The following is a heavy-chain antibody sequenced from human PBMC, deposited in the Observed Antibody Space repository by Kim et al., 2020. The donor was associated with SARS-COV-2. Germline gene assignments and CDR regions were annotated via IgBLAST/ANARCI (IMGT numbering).Heavy chain of an antibody. Sequence: NKHYADSVKGRFTISRDDSKNTLYLQMSSLRAEDTAVYYCATDYGANSGFWGQGTLVTVSS. D-gene: IGHD3-16*01. CDR3: ATDYGANSGF. CDR2: NK. V-gene: IGHV3-30*15. J-gene: IGHJ4*02.